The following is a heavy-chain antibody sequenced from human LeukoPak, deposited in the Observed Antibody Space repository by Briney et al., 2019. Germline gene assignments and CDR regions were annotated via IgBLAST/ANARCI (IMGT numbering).Heavy chain of an antibody. V-gene: IGHV3-23*01. CDR2: ISDSGGRT. CDR1: GVSFNRYA. Sequence: GGTLRLSCAASGVSFNRYAVAWVRQAPGKGREWGSSISDSGGRTFFADSVKGRFTVSRDNSVVLQMNSLRDEDTALYYCAQSTSMRYFFDLWGGGTLVTVSS. D-gene: IGHD2/OR15-2a*01. CDR3: AQSTSMRYFFDL. J-gene: IGHJ2*01.